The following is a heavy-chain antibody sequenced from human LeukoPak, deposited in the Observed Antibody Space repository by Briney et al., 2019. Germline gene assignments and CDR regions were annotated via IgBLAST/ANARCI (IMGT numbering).Heavy chain of an antibody. V-gene: IGHV4-38-2*01. CDR3: ARQHDSYYYYYIDV. J-gene: IGHJ6*03. Sequence: SETLSLTCAVSGYSISNGYYWVWIRQPPGRGLVWIGSLYHRDSAYYNTSLRSRVSMSVDTSKNQFSLTLSFVTAADTAVYYCARQHDSYYYYYIDVWGSGTTVTVSS. CDR2: LYHRDSA. CDR1: GYSISNGYY.